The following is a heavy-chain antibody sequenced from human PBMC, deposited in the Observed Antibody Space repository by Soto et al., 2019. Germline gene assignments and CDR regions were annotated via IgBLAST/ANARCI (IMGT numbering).Heavy chain of an antibody. V-gene: IGHV4-38-2*02. CDR3: ARVMGEFSIPLSVDFDF. D-gene: IGHD3-16*01. CDR1: NFSISSGYY. CDR2: IYHTGHT. Sequence: SETLSLTCTVSNFSISSGYYWGWIRQPPGRGLEWIATIYHTGHTYYNPSLKSRVTISVDTSDNHFSLKLTSVTAADTAFYYCARVMGEFSIPLSVDFDFWGQGTLVTVSS. J-gene: IGHJ4*02.